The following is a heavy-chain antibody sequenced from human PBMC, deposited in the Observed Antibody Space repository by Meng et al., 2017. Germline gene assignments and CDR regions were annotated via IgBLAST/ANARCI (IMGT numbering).Heavy chain of an antibody. V-gene: IGHV3-73*02. CDR2: IRSKANSYAT. CDR1: GFTFSGSA. D-gene: IGHD1-26*01. J-gene: IGHJ4*02. CDR3: TRHGVGGATPPFDY. Sequence: EVQRVEAGGGAVQPGGSLKLSGAAAGFTFSGSAMHWVRQASGKGLEWVGRIRSKANSYATAYAASVKGRFTISRDDSKNTAYLQMNSLKTEDTAVYYCTRHGVGGATPPFDYWGQGTLVTVSS.